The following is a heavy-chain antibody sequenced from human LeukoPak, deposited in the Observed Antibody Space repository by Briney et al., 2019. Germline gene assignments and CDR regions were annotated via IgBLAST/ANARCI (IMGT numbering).Heavy chain of an antibody. D-gene: IGHD6-6*01. CDR2: ISWNSGSI. CDR1: GFTFDDYA. Sequence: GRSLRLSCAASGFTFDDYAMHWVRQAPGKGLEWVSGISWNSGSIGYADSVKGRFTISRDNAKNSLYLQMNSLRAEDTAVYYCARDSTSIAEDYWGQGTLVTVSS. J-gene: IGHJ4*02. V-gene: IGHV3-9*01. CDR3: ARDSTSIAEDY.